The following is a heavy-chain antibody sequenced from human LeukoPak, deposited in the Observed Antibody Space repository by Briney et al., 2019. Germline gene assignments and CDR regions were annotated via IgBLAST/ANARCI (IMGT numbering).Heavy chain of an antibody. D-gene: IGHD3-9*01. V-gene: IGHV1-18*01. CDR2: ISAYNGNT. Sequence: ASVKVSCKASGYTFTSYGINWVRQAPGQGLEWMGWISAYNGNTNYAQKLQGRVTMTTDTSTSTAYMELRSLRSDDTAVYYCARESYYDILTGYYLNWFDPWGQGTLVTVSS. CDR1: GYTFTSYG. CDR3: ARESYYDILTGYYLNWFDP. J-gene: IGHJ5*02.